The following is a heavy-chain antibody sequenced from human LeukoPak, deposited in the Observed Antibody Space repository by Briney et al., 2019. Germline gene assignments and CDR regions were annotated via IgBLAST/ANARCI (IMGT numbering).Heavy chain of an antibody. J-gene: IGHJ4*02. CDR3: AREATSSGWCYLDY. Sequence: PGGSLRLSCAASGFTFSSYGMHWVRQAPGKGLEWVAFIRYDGSNKYYADSVKGRFTISRDNSKNTLYLQMNSLRAEDTAVYYCAREATSSGWCYLDYWDQGTLVTVSS. CDR2: IRYDGSNK. V-gene: IGHV3-30*02. D-gene: IGHD6-19*01. CDR1: GFTFSSYG.